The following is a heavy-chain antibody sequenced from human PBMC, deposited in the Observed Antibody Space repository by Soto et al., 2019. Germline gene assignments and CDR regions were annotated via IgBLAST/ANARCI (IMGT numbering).Heavy chain of an antibody. CDR3: ARERGYSGYDSGWFDP. D-gene: IGHD5-12*01. Sequence: GGSLRLSCAASGFTVSSSYMSWVRQAPGKGLEWVSVIYSGDGAYYADSVKGRFIISRDNSRNTLSLQMNSLRVEDTAVYYCARERGYSGYDSGWFDPWGQGTLVTVSS. J-gene: IGHJ5*02. CDR2: IYSGDGA. CDR1: GFTVSSSY. V-gene: IGHV3-66*01.